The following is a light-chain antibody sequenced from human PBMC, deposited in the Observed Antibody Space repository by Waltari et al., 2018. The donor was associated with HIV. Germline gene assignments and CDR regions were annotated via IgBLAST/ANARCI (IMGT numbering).Light chain of an antibody. CDR1: QDISDF. CDR3: QQLHTFPLT. CDR2: DTS. Sequence: DIQLTQSPSFLSASVGDRVTVACRASQDISDFLAWYQQKPGISPRLLIYDTSTLYPGVPSRFRGSGSGTEFTLTISSLQPEDFASYYCQQLHTFPLTFGGGTKV. V-gene: IGKV1-9*01. J-gene: IGKJ4*01.